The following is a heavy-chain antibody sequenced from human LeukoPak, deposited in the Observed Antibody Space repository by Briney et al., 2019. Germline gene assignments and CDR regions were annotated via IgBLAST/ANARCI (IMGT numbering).Heavy chain of an antibody. J-gene: IGHJ4*02. D-gene: IGHD5-24*01. CDR2: IYHSGST. CDR1: GYSISSGYY. Sequence: SETLSLTCTVSGYSISSGYYWGWIRQPPGKGLEWIGSIYHSGSTYYNPSLKSRVTISVDTSKNQFSLKLSSVTAADTAVYYCARVNREMATITPWGQGTLVTVSS. CDR3: ARVNREMATITP. V-gene: IGHV4-38-2*02.